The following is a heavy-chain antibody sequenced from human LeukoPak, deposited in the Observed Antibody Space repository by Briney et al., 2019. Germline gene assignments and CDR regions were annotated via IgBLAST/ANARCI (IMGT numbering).Heavy chain of an antibody. D-gene: IGHD2-2*01. J-gene: IGHJ4*02. CDR2: ISGSGGNT. V-gene: IGHV3-23*01. CDR3: AREVLIVVEPAANTIDY. CDR1: GFAFSHYA. Sequence: GGSLRLSCAASGFAFSHYAMSWVRQAPGKGLEWVSSISGSGGNTHYADSMKGRFTISRDNSKITLYLQMNNLRVEDTAVYFCAREVLIVVEPAANTIDYWGQGTRVTVSS.